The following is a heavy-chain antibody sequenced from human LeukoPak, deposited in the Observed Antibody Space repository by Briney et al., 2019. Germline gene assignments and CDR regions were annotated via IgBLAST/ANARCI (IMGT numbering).Heavy chain of an antibody. CDR1: GFTFSSYA. D-gene: IGHD4-11*01. Sequence: PGGSLRLSCAASGFTFSSYAMHWVRQAPGKGLEWVAVISYDGSNKYYADSVKGRFTISRDNSKNTLYLQMNSLRAEDTAVYYCAKEGLATTYAFDIWGQGTMVTVSS. V-gene: IGHV3-30*04. J-gene: IGHJ3*02. CDR3: AKEGLATTYAFDI. CDR2: ISYDGSNK.